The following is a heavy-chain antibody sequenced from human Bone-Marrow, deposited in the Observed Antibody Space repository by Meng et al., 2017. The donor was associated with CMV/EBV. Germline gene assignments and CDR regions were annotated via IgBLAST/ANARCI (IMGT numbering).Heavy chain of an antibody. CDR3: ARVGRGVVITPYWYFDL. CDR1: GGTFSSYA. J-gene: IGHJ2*01. D-gene: IGHD3-22*01. CDR2: IIPILGIA. Sequence: SVKVSCKASGGTFSSYAISWVRQAPGQGLEWMGGIIPILGIANYAQKFQGRVTITADESTSTAYLELSSLRFEDTAVYYCARVGRGVVITPYWYFDLWGRGILVTVSS. V-gene: IGHV1-69*10.